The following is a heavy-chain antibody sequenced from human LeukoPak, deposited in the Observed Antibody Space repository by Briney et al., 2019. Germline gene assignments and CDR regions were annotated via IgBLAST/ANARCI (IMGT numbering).Heavy chain of an antibody. CDR1: GFTFSSYE. Sequence: GGSLRLSCAASGFTFSSYEMNWVRQAPGKGLEWVSYISSAGSTIYYADSVKGRFTISRDNAKNSLYLQMNSLRAEDTAVYYCARDRVTTVTNNWFDPWGQGTLVTVSS. V-gene: IGHV3-48*03. D-gene: IGHD4-17*01. CDR2: ISSAGSTI. CDR3: ARDRVTTVTNNWFDP. J-gene: IGHJ5*02.